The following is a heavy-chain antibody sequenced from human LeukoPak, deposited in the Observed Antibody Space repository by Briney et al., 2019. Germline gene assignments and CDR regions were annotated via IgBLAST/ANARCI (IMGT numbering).Heavy chain of an antibody. D-gene: IGHD2-2*01. Sequence: PGGSLRLSCAGSGFAFSRSAMHWVRQAPGKGLEWVAIMSYDGSNKYYADSVKGRFTISRDNSKNTLYLQMNSLRAEDTAVYYCARDSGYCSSTGCYVHYFDYWGQGTLVTVSS. V-gene: IGHV3-30-3*01. J-gene: IGHJ4*02. CDR2: MSYDGSNK. CDR3: ARDSGYCSSTGCYVHYFDY. CDR1: GFAFSRSA.